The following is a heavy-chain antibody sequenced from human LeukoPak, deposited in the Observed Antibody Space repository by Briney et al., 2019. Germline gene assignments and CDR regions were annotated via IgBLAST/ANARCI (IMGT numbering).Heavy chain of an antibody. CDR1: GFTFGDYA. D-gene: IGHD6-13*01. J-gene: IGHJ4*02. Sequence: GGSLRLSCTASGFTFGDYAMSWFRQAPGKGLEWVGFIRSKAYGGTTEYAASVKGRFTISRDDSKSTAYLQMNSLKTEDTAVYYCTRHRYSSSWYRGYFDYWGQGTLVTVSS. CDR2: IRSKAYGGTT. V-gene: IGHV3-49*03. CDR3: TRHRYSSSWYRGYFDY.